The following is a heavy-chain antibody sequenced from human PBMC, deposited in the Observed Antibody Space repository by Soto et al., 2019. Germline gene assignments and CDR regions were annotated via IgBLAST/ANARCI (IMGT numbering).Heavy chain of an antibody. J-gene: IGHJ5*02. Sequence: AASVKVSCKASGYTFTSYGISWVRQAPGQGLEWMGWISAYNGNTNYAQKLQGRVTMTTDTSTSTAYMELRSLRSGYTAVYYCARLGPLGHDILNRYYSDNWVAPWGPGTLVTVSS. CDR1: GYTFTSYG. D-gene: IGHD3-9*01. CDR3: ARLGPLGHDILNRYYSDNWVAP. CDR2: ISAYNGNT. V-gene: IGHV1-18*04.